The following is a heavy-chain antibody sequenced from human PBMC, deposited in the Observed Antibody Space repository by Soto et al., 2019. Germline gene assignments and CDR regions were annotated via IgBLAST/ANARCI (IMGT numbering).Heavy chain of an antibody. CDR2: ITGSGDYT. J-gene: IGHJ4*02. V-gene: IGHV3-23*01. D-gene: IGHD3-22*01. Sequence: EVQLLESGGGLVQTGGSLRLSCAASGFTFSNYAMSLVRQAPGKGLEWVSSITGSGDYTYYADSVKGRFTISRDNSKNTLYLQMNSLRAEDTAVYYCAKARYYDSTGYLYYFDYWGQGTLVTVSS. CDR3: AKARYYDSTGYLYYFDY. CDR1: GFTFSNYA.